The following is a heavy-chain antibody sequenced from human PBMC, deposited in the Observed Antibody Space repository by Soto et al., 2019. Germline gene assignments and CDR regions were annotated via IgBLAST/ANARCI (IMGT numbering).Heavy chain of an antibody. J-gene: IGHJ3*02. CDR2: IWYDGSNK. Sequence: QVQLVESGGGVVQPGRSLRLSCAASGFTFSSYGMHWVRQAPGKGLEWVAVIWYDGSNKYYADSVKGRFTISRDNSKNTLYLQMNSLRAEDTAVYYWATEIVVSAFDIWGQGTMVTVSS. CDR3: ATEIVVSAFDI. D-gene: IGHD3-22*01. CDR1: GFTFSSYG. V-gene: IGHV3-33*01.